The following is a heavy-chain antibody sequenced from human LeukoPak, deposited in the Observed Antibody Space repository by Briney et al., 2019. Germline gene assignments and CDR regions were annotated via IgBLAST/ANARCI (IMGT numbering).Heavy chain of an antibody. J-gene: IGHJ4*02. Sequence: PSETLSLTCTVSGGSISSYYWSWIRQPPGKGLEWIGYIYYSGSTNYNPSLKSRVTISVDTSKNQFSLKLSSVTAADTAVYYCARGRVGAAAGSFDYWGQGTLVTVSS. V-gene: IGHV4-59*12. CDR3: ARGRVGAAAGSFDY. D-gene: IGHD6-13*01. CDR2: IYYSGST. CDR1: GGSISSYY.